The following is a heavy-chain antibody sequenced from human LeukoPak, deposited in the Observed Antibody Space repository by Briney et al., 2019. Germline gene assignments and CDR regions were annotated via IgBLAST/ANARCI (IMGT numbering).Heavy chain of an antibody. V-gene: IGHV4-59*01. D-gene: IGHD6-13*01. CDR3: ARVGGIAAFDY. J-gene: IGHJ4*02. CDR2: IYYSGST. Sequence: SETLSLTCTVSGGSISSYYWSWIRQPPGKGLECIGYIYYSGSTNYNPSLKSRVTISVDTSKNQFSLKLSSVTAADTAVYYCARVGGIAAFDYWGQGTLVTVSS. CDR1: GGSISSYY.